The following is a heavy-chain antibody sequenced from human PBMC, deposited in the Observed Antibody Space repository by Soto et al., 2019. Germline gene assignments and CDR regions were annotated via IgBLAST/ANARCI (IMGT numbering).Heavy chain of an antibody. CDR1: GYTFTSYD. CDR2: MNPNSGNT. Sequence: SCKASGYTFTSYDINWVRQATGQGLEWMGWMNPNSGNTGYAQKFQGRVTMTRNTSISTAYMELSSLRSEDTAVYYCARGSLIGGTGYYYGMDVWGQGTTVTVSS. J-gene: IGHJ6*02. D-gene: IGHD1-26*01. V-gene: IGHV1-8*01. CDR3: ARGSLIGGTGYYYGMDV.